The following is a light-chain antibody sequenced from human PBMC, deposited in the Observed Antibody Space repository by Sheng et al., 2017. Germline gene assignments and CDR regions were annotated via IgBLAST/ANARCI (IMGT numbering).Light chain of an antibody. J-gene: IGKJ3*01. CDR2: AAS. CDR3: QRYNSALRT. Sequence: MTQSPGTLSVSPGERATLSCRASQGVSNKLAWYQQKPGKVPKLLIYAASTLQSGVPSRFSGSGSGTDFTLTISSLQPEDVATYYCQRYNSALRTFGPGTKVDIK. CDR1: QGVSNK. V-gene: IGKV1-27*01.